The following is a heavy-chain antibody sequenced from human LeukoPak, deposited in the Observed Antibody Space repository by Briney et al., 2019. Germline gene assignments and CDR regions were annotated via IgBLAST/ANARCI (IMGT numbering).Heavy chain of an antibody. CDR2: INQDGSEK. J-gene: IGHJ4*02. V-gene: IGHV3-7*02. CDR1: KFTFSVYW. D-gene: IGHD3-10*01. CDR3: ARSHLAFASGSGDY. Sequence: GGSLRLSCAASKFTFSVYWMSWVRQAPGKGLEWVANINQDGSEKYYVDSVKGRFSISRDNAKNSLFLQMNSLRDEDTAVYFCARSHLAFASGSGDYWGQGTLVTVSS.